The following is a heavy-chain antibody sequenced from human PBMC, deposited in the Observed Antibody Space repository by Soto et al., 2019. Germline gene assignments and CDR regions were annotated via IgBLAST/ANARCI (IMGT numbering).Heavy chain of an antibody. CDR1: GFTFSSYW. D-gene: IGHD6-13*01. CDR3: ARDKGRYSSSWYGGLFDY. V-gene: IGHV3-7*01. CDR2: IKQDGSEK. Sequence: EVQLVESGGGLVQPGGSLRLSCAASGFTFSSYWMSWVRQAPGKGLEWVANIKQDGSEKYYVDSVKGRFTISRDNAKNSLYLQMNSLRAEDTAVYYCARDKGRYSSSWYGGLFDYWGQGTLVTVSS. J-gene: IGHJ4*02.